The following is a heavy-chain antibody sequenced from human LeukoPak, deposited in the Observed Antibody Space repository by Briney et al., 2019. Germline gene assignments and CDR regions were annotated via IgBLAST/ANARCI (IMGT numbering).Heavy chain of an antibody. D-gene: IGHD2-15*01. V-gene: IGHV3-33*06. Sequence: PGGSLRLSCAASGFTFSSYGMHWVRQAPGKGLEWVAVIWYDGSNKYYADSVKGRFTISRDNSKNTLYLQMNSLRAEDTAVYYCAKAADIVAVVAAGDYWGQGTLVTVFS. CDR3: AKAADIVAVVAAGDY. CDR2: IWYDGSNK. J-gene: IGHJ4*02. CDR1: GFTFSSYG.